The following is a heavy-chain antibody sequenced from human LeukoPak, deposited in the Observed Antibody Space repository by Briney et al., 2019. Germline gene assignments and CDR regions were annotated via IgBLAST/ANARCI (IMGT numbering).Heavy chain of an antibody. CDR1: GGSISSGSYY. CDR3: ARDRHDSSGYYYFDY. Sequence: SETLSLTCTVSGGSISSGSYYWSWIRQPAGKGLEWIGRIYTSGSTNYNPSLKSRVTISVDTSKNQFSLKLSSVTAADTAVYYCARDRHDSSGYYYFDYWGQGTLVTVSS. J-gene: IGHJ4*02. D-gene: IGHD3-22*01. CDR2: IYTSGST. V-gene: IGHV4-61*02.